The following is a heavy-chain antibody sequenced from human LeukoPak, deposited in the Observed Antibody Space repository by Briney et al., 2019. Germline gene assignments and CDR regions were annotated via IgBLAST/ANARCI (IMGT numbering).Heavy chain of an antibody. J-gene: IGHJ4*02. D-gene: IGHD2-2*01. Sequence: SETLSLTCAVYGESFREHYWTWIRQPPGKGLEWIGESTHSGSTNYNPSLKSRVTISVDTSKSQFSLKLTSMTAADTAVYYCARGRTRAAALDFWGPGTLATVSS. CDR2: STHSGST. CDR3: ARGRTRAAALDF. CDR1: GESFREHY. V-gene: IGHV4-34*01.